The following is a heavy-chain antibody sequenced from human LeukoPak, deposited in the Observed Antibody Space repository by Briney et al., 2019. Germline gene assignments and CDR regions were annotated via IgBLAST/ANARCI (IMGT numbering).Heavy chain of an antibody. CDR1: GYTLTNYD. D-gene: IGHD7-27*01. CDR3: VRGPPNWGFDY. V-gene: IGHV1-8*01. J-gene: IGHJ4*02. Sequence: WASVKVSCKASGYTLTNYDINWVRQATGQGLEWMGWMGSNSGDTGYAQKFQDRVTMTRDTFISTAYMELNNVRSEDTAVYYCVRGPPNWGFDYWGQGTLVTVSS. CDR2: MGSNSGDT.